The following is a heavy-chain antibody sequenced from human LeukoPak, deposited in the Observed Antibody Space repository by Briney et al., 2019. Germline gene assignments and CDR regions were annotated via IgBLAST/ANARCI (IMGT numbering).Heavy chain of an antibody. CDR2: INPSGGST. CDR3: ARVRHYDFRSGYFPPDY. Sequence: ASVKVSCKASGYTFTSYYMHWVRQAPGQGLEWMGIINPSGGSTSYAQKFQGRVTMTRDTSTSTVYMELSSLRSEDTAVYYCARVRHYDFRSGYFPPDYWGQGTLVTVSS. V-gene: IGHV1-46*01. D-gene: IGHD3-3*01. J-gene: IGHJ4*02. CDR1: GYTFTSYY.